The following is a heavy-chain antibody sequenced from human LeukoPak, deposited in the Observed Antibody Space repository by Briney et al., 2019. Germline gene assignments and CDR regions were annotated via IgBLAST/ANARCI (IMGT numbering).Heavy chain of an antibody. CDR2: ISAYNGNT. D-gene: IGHD1-26*01. CDR1: GYTFTSYG. V-gene: IGHV1-18*01. CDR3: ARDRGSYRFDDAFDI. Sequence: ASVKVSCKASGYTFTSYGISWVRQAPGQGLEWMGWISAYNGNTNYAQKLQGRVTMTTDTSTSTAYMELRSLRSDDTAVYYCARDRGSYRFDDAFDIWGQGTMVTVSS. J-gene: IGHJ3*02.